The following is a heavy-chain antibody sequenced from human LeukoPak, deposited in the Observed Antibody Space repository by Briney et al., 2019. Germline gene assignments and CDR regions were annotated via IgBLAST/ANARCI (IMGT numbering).Heavy chain of an antibody. Sequence: PSETLSLTCTVSGGSISSSSSYWGWIRQPPGKGLEWIGSIYYSGSSFDNPALKSRVTISVDTSKNQFSLKLSSVTAADTAVYYCARHRSGWLQSSFDYWGQGTLVTVSS. CDR1: GGSISSSSSY. D-gene: IGHD5-24*01. V-gene: IGHV4-39*01. J-gene: IGHJ4*02. CDR3: ARHRSGWLQSSFDY. CDR2: IYYSGSS.